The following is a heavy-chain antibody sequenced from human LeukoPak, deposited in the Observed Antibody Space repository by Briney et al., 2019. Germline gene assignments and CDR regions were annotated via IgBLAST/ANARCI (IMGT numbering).Heavy chain of an antibody. CDR2: IRYDGSNK. V-gene: IGHV3-30*02. J-gene: IGHJ4*02. CDR3: ATGIAVADYFDY. D-gene: IGHD6-19*01. Sequence: PGGSLRLSCAASGFTFSRHGIHWVRQAPGKGLEWVAFIRYDGSNKYYADSVKGRFTISRDNSKNTLYLQMNSLRAEDTAVYYCATGIAVADYFDYWGQGTLVTVSS. CDR1: GFTFSRHG.